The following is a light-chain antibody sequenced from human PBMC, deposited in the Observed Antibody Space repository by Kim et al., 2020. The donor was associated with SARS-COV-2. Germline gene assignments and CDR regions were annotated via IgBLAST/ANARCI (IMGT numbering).Light chain of an antibody. CDR2: DTS. V-gene: IGLV7-46*01. CDR1: TGSVTSDHY. Sequence: QAVVTQEPSLTVSPGGTVTLTCGSSTGSVTSDHYPYWFQQKPGQAPRTLIFDTSRRHSWTPARFSGSLFGARAALTLSSAQPEDEADYYCLLSYRDPRGVFGGGTQLTVL. CDR3: LLSYRDPRGV. J-gene: IGLJ3*02.